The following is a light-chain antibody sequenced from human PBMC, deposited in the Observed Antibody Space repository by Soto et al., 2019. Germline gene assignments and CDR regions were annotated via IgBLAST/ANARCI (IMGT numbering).Light chain of an antibody. CDR1: SSDVGGYNY. Sequence: QSVLTQPASVSWSPGQSITISCTGTSSDVGGYNYVSWYQKHPGKAPKIMIYDVSNRPSGVSIRFSGSKSGNTASLTISGLQAEDEADYYCSSYTSSSTLYVFGTGTKVTVL. CDR2: DVS. J-gene: IGLJ1*01. V-gene: IGLV2-14*01. CDR3: SSYTSSSTLYV.